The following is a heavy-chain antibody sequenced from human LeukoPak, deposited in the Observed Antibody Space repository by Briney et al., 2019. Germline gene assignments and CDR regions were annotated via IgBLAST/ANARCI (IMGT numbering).Heavy chain of an antibody. CDR2: IYTSGST. Sequence: SETLSLTCTVSGGSISSYYWSWLRQPAGKGLEWIGRIYTSGSTNYNPSLKSRVTISVDTSKNQFSLKLISVTAADTAVYYCARVGAVAGTPDYWGQGTLVTVSS. CDR1: GGSISSYY. V-gene: IGHV4-4*07. D-gene: IGHD6-19*01. J-gene: IGHJ4*02. CDR3: ARVGAVAGTPDY.